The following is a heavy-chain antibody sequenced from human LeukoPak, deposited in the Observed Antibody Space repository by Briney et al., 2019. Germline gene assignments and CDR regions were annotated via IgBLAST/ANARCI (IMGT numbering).Heavy chain of an antibody. J-gene: IGHJ4*02. CDR1: GYTLTELS. CDR3: ATDRPGGDSSRY. V-gene: IGHV1-24*01. D-gene: IGHD3-22*01. CDR2: FDPEDGET. Sequence: VASVKVSCKVSGYTLTELSMHWVRQAPGKGREWMGGFDPEDGETIYAQKFQGRVTMTEDTSTDTAYMELSSLRSEDTAVYYCATDRPGGDSSRYWGQGTLVTVSS.